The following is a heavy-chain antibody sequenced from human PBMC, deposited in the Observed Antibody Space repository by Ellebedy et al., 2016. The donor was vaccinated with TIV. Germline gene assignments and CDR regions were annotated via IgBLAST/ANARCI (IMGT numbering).Heavy chain of an antibody. CDR2: IWYDGSKT. Sequence: PGGSLRLSCAASGFTFSSYGMHWVRQAPGKGLEWVAVIWYDGSKTDYTDSVKGRFTISRDNSKNTLYLQMNSLTAEDTAVYYCARVRFSGYDYFENWGQGTLVTVSS. V-gene: IGHV3-33*01. D-gene: IGHD5-12*01. J-gene: IGHJ4*02. CDR1: GFTFSSYG. CDR3: ARVRFSGYDYFEN.